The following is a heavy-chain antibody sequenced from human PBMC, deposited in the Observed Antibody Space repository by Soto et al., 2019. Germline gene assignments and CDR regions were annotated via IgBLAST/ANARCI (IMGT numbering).Heavy chain of an antibody. CDR2: INPSGGST. Sequence: ASVKVSCKASGYTFTRYYMHWVRHAPGQGLEWMGIINPSGGSTSYAQKFQGRVTMTRDTSTSTVYMELSSLRSEDTAVYYCASGLLWLGESAGYFDYWGKGTLVTVSS. J-gene: IGHJ4*02. CDR1: GYTFTRYY. CDR3: ASGLLWLGESAGYFDY. D-gene: IGHD3-10*01. V-gene: IGHV1-46*03.